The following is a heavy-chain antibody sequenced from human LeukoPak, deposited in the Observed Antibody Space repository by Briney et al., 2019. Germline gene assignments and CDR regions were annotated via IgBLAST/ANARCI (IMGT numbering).Heavy chain of an antibody. CDR2: INHSGST. D-gene: IGHD3-3*01. V-gene: IGHV4-34*01. CDR3: AGYYDFWSGYFDY. CDR1: GGSFSGYY. Sequence: SETPSLTCAVYGGSFSGYYWSWIRQPPGKGLEWIGEINHSGSTNYNPSLKSRVTISVDTSKNQFSLKLSSVTAADTAVYYCAGYYDFWSGYFDYWGQGTLVTVSS. J-gene: IGHJ4*02.